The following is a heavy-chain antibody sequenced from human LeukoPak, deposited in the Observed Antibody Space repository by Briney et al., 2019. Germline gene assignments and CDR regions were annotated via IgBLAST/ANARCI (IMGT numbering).Heavy chain of an antibody. D-gene: IGHD3-10*01. Sequence: PSETLSLTCTVSGGSISGSSYYWGWIRQPPGKGLEWIGSIYYSGSTYYNPSLKSRVTISVDTSKNQFSLKLNSVTATDTAVYYCAREGRRVRGVMDYWGQGTLVTVSS. V-gene: IGHV4-39*02. CDR2: IYYSGST. CDR1: GGSISGSSYY. J-gene: IGHJ4*02. CDR3: AREGRRVRGVMDY.